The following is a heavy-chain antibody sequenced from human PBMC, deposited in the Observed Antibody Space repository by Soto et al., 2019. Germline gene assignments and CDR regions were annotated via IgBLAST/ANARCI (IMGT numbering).Heavy chain of an antibody. CDR1: GGSFSGYY. D-gene: IGHD2-15*01. CDR3: ARWEPWDIVLL. CDR2: INHSGST. Sequence: QVQLQQWGAGLLKPSETLSLTCAVYGGSFSGYYWSWIRQPPGKGLEWIGEINHSGSTNYNPSLKSRVTISVDTSKNKFSLKLSSVTAADTAVYYCARWEPWDIVLLWGQGTLVTVSS. J-gene: IGHJ4*02. V-gene: IGHV4-34*01.